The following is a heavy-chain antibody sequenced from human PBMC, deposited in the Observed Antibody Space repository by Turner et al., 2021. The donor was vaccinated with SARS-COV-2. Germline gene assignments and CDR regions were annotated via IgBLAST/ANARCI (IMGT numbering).Heavy chain of an antibody. CDR2: IIGGGGAT. Sequence: VQLLESGGGLVQPGGSLRFSCPASGFIFSNYAMSWVRQAPGKGLEWVSDIIGGGGATHFADSVKGRFTISRDNSKNTLYLQMNSLRAEDTAVYYCAKEDTALVTGFDYWGQGTLVTVSS. CDR3: AKEDTALVTGFDY. J-gene: IGHJ4*02. V-gene: IGHV3-23*01. CDR1: GFIFSNYA. D-gene: IGHD5-18*01.